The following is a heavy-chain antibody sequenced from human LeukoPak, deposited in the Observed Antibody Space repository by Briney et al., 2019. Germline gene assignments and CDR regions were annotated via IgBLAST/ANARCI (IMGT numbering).Heavy chain of an antibody. CDR2: ISGSGGRT. V-gene: IGHV3-23*01. CDR1: GFTFSIYA. CDR3: AQARALGPSGYYHYYMDV. D-gene: IGHD3-16*01. Sequence: GGSLRLSCAASGFTFSIYAMSWVRQAPGKGLEWVSAISGSGGRTYYADSVKGRFTISRDNSKNTLYLQMNSLRAEDTAVYYCAQARALGPSGYYHYYMDVWGKGTTVTVSS. J-gene: IGHJ6*03.